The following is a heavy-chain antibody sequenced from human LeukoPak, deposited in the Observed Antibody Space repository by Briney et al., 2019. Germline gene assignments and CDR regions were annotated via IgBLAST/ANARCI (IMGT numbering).Heavy chain of an antibody. CDR2: ITASGRST. D-gene: IGHD3-10*01. Sequence: GGSLRLSCAASGFTFSSYAMSWVRQAPGKGLEWVSAITASGRSTYYADSVKGRFTISRDNSKNTLYLQMNSLRADDTAVYYCAKRIAGFGEFDDYWGQGTLVTVSS. J-gene: IGHJ4*02. CDR3: AKRIAGFGEFDDY. V-gene: IGHV3-23*01. CDR1: GFTFSSYA.